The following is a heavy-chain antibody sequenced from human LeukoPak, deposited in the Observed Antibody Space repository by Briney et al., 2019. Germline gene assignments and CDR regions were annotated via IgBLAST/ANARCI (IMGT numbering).Heavy chain of an antibody. D-gene: IGHD4-17*01. CDR2: ISSGGSTI. Sequence: GESLRLSCAASRFTFSSYSLNSVLQAPGKGLQWVSYISSGGSTIYYADSVKGRFTISRDNARNSLYLQMDSLRDEDTAVYYCARDGYGDYLFDYWGQGTLVTVSS. CDR1: RFTFSSYS. V-gene: IGHV3-48*02. J-gene: IGHJ4*02. CDR3: ARDGYGDYLFDY.